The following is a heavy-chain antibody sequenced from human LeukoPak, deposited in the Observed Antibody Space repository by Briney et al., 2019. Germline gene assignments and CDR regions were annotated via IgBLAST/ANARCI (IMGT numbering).Heavy chain of an antibody. CDR2: IYYSGST. CDR3: ARQPGPDTAMAKTKETDY. CDR1: GGSISSSSYY. D-gene: IGHD5-18*01. Sequence: PSETLSLTCTVSGGSISSSSYYWGWIRQPPGKGLEWIGSIYYSGSTYYNPSLKSRVTISVDTSKNQFSLKLSSVTAADTAVYYCARQPGPDTAMAKTKETDYWGQGTLVTVSS. V-gene: IGHV4-39*01. J-gene: IGHJ4*02.